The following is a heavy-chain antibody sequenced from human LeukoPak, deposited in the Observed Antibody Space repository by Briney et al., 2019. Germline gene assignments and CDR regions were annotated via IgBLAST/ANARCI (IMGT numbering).Heavy chain of an antibody. D-gene: IGHD2-2*01. Sequence: PGGSLRLSCAASGFTFSSYAMSWVRQAPGKGLEWVLAISGSGGSTYYADSVKGRFTISRDNSKNTLYLQMNSLRAEDTAVYYCAKDRCSSTSCYPAMDYYYYYYMDVWGKGTTVTVSS. CDR2: ISGSGGST. CDR1: GFTFSSYA. CDR3: AKDRCSSTSCYPAMDYYYYYYMDV. J-gene: IGHJ6*03. V-gene: IGHV3-23*01.